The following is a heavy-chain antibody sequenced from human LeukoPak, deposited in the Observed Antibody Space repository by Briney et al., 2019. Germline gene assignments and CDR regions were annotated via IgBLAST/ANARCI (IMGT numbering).Heavy chain of an antibody. V-gene: IGHV3-33*03. CDR1: GFTFSSYG. CDR3: ATQNPPGSGYYDTYNWFDP. CDR2: IWYDGSNK. J-gene: IGHJ5*02. D-gene: IGHD5-12*01. Sequence: GGSLRLSCAASGFTFSSYGMHWVRQAPGKGLEWVAVIWYDGSNKYYADSVKGRFTISRDNSKNSLFLHMSGLRAEDTALYYCATQNPPGSGYYDTYNWFDPWGQGTLVTVAS.